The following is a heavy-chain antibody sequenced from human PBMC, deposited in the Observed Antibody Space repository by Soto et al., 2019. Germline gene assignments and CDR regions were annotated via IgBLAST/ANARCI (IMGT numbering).Heavy chain of an antibody. J-gene: IGHJ5*02. CDR1: GGTFSSYA. V-gene: IGHV1-69*13. CDR3: ARTILRFLEWSQTFDP. CDR2: IIPIFGTA. Sequence: SVKVSCKASGGTFSSYAISWVRQAPGQGLEWMGGIIPIFGTANYAQKFQGRVTITADESTSTAYMELSSLRSEDTAVYYCARTILRFLEWSQTFDPWGQGTLVTVSS. D-gene: IGHD3-3*01.